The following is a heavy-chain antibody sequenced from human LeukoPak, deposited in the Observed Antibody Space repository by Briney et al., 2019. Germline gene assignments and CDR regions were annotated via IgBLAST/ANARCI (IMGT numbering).Heavy chain of an antibody. D-gene: IGHD6-13*01. J-gene: IGHJ5*02. V-gene: IGHV4-39*07. Sequence: SETLSLTCAVYGGSFSSSSYYWGWIRQPPGKGLEWIGSIYYSGSTYYNPSLKSRVTISVDTSKNQFSLKLSSVTAADTAVYYCARDRAEQPPRFDPWGQGTLVTVSS. CDR2: IYYSGST. CDR3: ARDRAEQPPRFDP. CDR1: GGSFSSSSYY.